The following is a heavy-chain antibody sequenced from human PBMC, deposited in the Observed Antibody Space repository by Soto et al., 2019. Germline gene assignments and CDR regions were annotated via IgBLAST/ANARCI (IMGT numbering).Heavy chain of an antibody. D-gene: IGHD3-10*01. CDR1: GGSVSSGSYY. V-gene: IGHV4-61*01. J-gene: IGHJ4*02. CDR3: ARDSPYYYGSGSSDYYFDY. CDR2: IYYSGST. Sequence: PSETLSLTCTVSGGSVSSGSYYWSWIRQPPGKGLEWIGYIYYSGSTNYNPSLKSRVTISVDTSKNQFSLKLSSVTAADTAVYYCARDSPYYYGSGSSDYYFDYWGQGTLVTVPQ.